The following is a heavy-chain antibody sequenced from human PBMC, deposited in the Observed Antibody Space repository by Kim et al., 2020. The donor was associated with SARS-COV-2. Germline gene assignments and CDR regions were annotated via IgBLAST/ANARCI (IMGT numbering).Heavy chain of an antibody. D-gene: IGHD5-18*01. CDR3: AGIQLWLGIVAAIDY. V-gene: IGHV4-39*01. CDR2: IYYSGST. CDR1: GGSISSSSYY. Sequence: SETLSLTCTVSGGSISSSSYYWGWIRQPPGKGLEWIGSIYYSGSTYYNPSLKSRVTISVDTSKNQFSLKLSSVTAADTAVYYCAGIQLWLGIVAAIDYWGQGTLVTVSS. J-gene: IGHJ4*02.